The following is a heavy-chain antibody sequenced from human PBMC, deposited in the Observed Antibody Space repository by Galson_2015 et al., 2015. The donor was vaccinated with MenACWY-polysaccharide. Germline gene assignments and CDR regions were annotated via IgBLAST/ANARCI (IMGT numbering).Heavy chain of an antibody. CDR2: ANSDGSST. D-gene: IGHD7-27*01. V-gene: IGHV3-74*01. CDR3: ARGHLGLGL. CDR1: EFTFSSYW. J-gene: IGHJ6*02. Sequence: SLRLSCAASEFTFSSYWMHWVRQAPGQGLVWVSRANSDGSSTSYADSVKGRFTISRDNAKDSLYLQMNSLRAEDTAVYFCARGHLGLGLWGQGTTVTVSS.